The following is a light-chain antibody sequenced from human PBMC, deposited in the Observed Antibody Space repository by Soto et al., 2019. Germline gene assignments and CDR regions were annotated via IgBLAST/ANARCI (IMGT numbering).Light chain of an antibody. CDR3: QEYSSSRT. CDR1: QSVSSY. Sequence: ENVFPKSPAPLSWSPGERATLSCRASQSVSSYLAWYQQKPGQAPRLLIYDASNRATGIPDRFSGSGSGTDFALAISILAPDDFAVYYCQEYSSSRTVGQGTKVDNK. V-gene: IGKV3-20*01. CDR2: DAS. J-gene: IGKJ1*01.